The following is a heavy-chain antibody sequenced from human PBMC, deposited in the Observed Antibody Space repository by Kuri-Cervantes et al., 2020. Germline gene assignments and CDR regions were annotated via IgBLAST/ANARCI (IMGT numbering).Heavy chain of an antibody. CDR2: IKQDGSEK. V-gene: IGHV3-7*04. Sequence: GGSLRLSCAASGFTFSSYSMNWVRQAPGKALEWVANIKQDGSEKYYVDSVRGRFTISRDNAKNSLFLQMNSLRAEDTAVYYCAREASYCDDYWGQGTLVTVSS. CDR3: AREASYCDDY. J-gene: IGHJ4*02. D-gene: IGHD2-21*02. CDR1: GFTFSSYS.